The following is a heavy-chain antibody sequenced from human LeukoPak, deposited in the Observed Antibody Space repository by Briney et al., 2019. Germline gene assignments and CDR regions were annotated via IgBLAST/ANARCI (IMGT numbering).Heavy chain of an antibody. V-gene: IGHV3-23*01. CDR2: ISGSSGST. Sequence: PGGSLRLSCAASGFTFSSYAMSWVRQAPGEGLVWVSTISGSSGSTYYADSVKGRFTISRDNSKNTLYLQMNSLRAEDTAVYYCARGPFHCSGGSCYGFDPWGQGTLVTVSS. D-gene: IGHD2-15*01. CDR1: GFTFSSYA. CDR3: ARGPFHCSGGSCYGFDP. J-gene: IGHJ5*02.